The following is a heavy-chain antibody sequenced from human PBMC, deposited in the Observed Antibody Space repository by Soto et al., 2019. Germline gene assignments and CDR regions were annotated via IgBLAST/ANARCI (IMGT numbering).Heavy chain of an antibody. V-gene: IGHV4-4*02. Sequence: QVQLQESGPGLVKPSGTLSLTCAVSGGSISSSNWWSWVRQPPGKGLEWIGEIYHSGSTNYNPSLKSRVTILVDKSKNQLSLKLRSVTAADTSVYYCARVVGGYYYGMDVWCQGTTVTVSS. CDR2: IYHSGST. CDR3: ARVVGGYYYGMDV. J-gene: IGHJ6*02. CDR1: GGSISSSNW. D-gene: IGHD2-2*01.